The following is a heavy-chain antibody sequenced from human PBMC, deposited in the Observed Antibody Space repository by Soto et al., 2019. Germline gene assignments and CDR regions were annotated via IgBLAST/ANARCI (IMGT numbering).Heavy chain of an antibody. CDR2: ISGSGRST. CDR1: GFTFSAYA. J-gene: IGHJ4*02. D-gene: IGHD3-3*01. CDR3: AKHRLFDLSSCPDY. Sequence: GGSLRLSCAASGFTFSAYAMSWVRQAPGKGLEWVSAISGSGRSTYYADSVKGRFTISRDNSKNTLSLQMNSLRAEDTAIYYCAKHRLFDLSSCPDYRGQGTLVTVSS. V-gene: IGHV3-23*01.